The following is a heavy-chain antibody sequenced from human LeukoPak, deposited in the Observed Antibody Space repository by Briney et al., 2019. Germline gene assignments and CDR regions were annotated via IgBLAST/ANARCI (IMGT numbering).Heavy chain of an antibody. CDR2: ISTYNGDT. Sequence: ASVKVSCKAPGYIFTSYGITWVRQAPGQGLEWMGWISTYNGDTNYAQNLQGRVTMTTDTSTSTAYMDLRSLRSDDTAVYYCARDTGSSPGDYWGQGTLVTVSS. CDR1: GYIFTSYG. CDR3: ARDTGSSPGDY. J-gene: IGHJ4*02. V-gene: IGHV1-18*01. D-gene: IGHD1-26*01.